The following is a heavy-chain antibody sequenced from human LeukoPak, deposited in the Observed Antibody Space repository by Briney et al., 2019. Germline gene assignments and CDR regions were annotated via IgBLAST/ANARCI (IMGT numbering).Heavy chain of an antibody. D-gene: IGHD3-9*01. CDR2: IYYSGST. Sequence: PSETLSLTCTVSGGSISSYYWSWIRQPPGKGPEWIGYIYYSGSTSYNPSLKSRVTISVDTSKNQFSLKLSSVTAADTAVYYCARDILTGRDAFDIWGQGTMVTASS. V-gene: IGHV4-59*01. J-gene: IGHJ3*02. CDR1: GGSISSYY. CDR3: ARDILTGRDAFDI.